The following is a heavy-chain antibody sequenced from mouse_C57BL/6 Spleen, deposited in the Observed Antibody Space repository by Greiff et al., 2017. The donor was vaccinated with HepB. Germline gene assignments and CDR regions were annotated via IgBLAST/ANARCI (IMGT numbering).Heavy chain of an antibody. Sequence: EVQLQQSGPELVKPGASVKISCKASGYTFTDYYMNWVKQSHGKSLEWIGDINTNNGGTSHNQKFKGKATLTVYKSSSTAYMELRSLTSEDSAVYYCARSVYDYGNYFDYWGQGTTLTVSS. CDR2: INTNNGGT. CDR3: ARSVYDYGNYFDY. D-gene: IGHD2-4*01. J-gene: IGHJ2*01. V-gene: IGHV1-26*01. CDR1: GYTFTDYY.